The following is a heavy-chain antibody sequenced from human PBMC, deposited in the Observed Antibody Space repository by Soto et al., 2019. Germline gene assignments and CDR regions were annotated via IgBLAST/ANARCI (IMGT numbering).Heavy chain of an antibody. Sequence: SVKVSCKASGGTFSSYTISWVRQAPGQGLEWMGRIIPILGIANYAQKFQGRVTITADKSTSTAYMELSSLRSDDTAVYYCARPSIVVVPAARDSNYFDYWGQGTLVTVSS. CDR3: ARPSIVVVPAARDSNYFDY. J-gene: IGHJ4*02. D-gene: IGHD2-2*01. V-gene: IGHV1-69*02. CDR2: IIPILGIA. CDR1: GGTFSSYT.